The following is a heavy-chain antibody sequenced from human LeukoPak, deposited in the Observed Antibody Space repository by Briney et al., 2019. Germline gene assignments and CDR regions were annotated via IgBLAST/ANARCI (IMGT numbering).Heavy chain of an antibody. V-gene: IGHV3-30-3*01. J-gene: IGHJ3*02. CDR2: ISYDGSNK. CDR3: ARGSHGSGFAFDI. D-gene: IGHD3-10*01. CDR1: GFTFSSYA. Sequence: GGSLRLSCAASGFTFSSYAMHWVRQAPGKGLEWVAVISYDGSNKYYADSVKGRFTISRDNSKNTLYLQMNSLRAEDTAVYYCARGSHGSGFAFDIWGQGTMVTVSS.